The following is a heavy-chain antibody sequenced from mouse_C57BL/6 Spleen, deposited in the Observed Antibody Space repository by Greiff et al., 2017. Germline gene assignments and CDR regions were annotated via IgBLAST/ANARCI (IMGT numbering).Heavy chain of an antibody. CDR3: ARGFLYYYGSSYVPYFDV. CDR2: ISYDGSN. CDR1: GYSITSGYY. J-gene: IGHJ1*03. V-gene: IGHV3-6*01. Sequence: EVQLQESGPGLVKPSQSLSLTCSVTGYSITSGYYWNWIRQFPGNKLEWMGYISYDGSNNYNPSPKNRISITRDTSKNQFFLKLNSVTTEDTATYYCARGFLYYYGSSYVPYFDVWGTGTTVTVSS. D-gene: IGHD1-1*01.